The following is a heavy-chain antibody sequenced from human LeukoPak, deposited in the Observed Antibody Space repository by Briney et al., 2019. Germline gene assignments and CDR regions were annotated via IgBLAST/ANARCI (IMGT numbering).Heavy chain of an antibody. V-gene: IGHV3-7*01. J-gene: IGHJ4*02. D-gene: IGHD4-23*01. CDR2: IKQDGSEK. CDR3: ARCLYGGNSDFHY. Sequence: GGSLRLSCAASGFTFSSYWMSWVRLAPGKGLEWVANIKQDGSEKYYVDSVKGRFTISRDNAKSSLYLQMSSLRAEDTAVYYCARCLYGGNSDFHYWGQGTLVTVSS. CDR1: GFTFSSYW.